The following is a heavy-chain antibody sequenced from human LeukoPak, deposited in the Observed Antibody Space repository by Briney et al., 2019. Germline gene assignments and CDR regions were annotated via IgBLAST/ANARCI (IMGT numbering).Heavy chain of an antibody. D-gene: IGHD2-15*01. CDR2: INPSGGST. Sequence: ASVKVSCKASGGTVRRFGISWVRQAPGQGLEWMGIINPSGGSTSYAQKFQGRVTMTRDMSTSTVYMELSSLRSEDTAVYYCAKEADCSGGSCYGLVFDYWGQGTLVTVSS. V-gene: IGHV1-46*01. CDR3: AKEADCSGGSCYGLVFDY. J-gene: IGHJ4*02. CDR1: GGTVRRFG.